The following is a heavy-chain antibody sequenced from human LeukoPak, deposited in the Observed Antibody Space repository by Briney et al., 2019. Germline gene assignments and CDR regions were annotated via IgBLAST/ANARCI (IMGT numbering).Heavy chain of an antibody. Sequence: YPSETLSLTCTVSGGSISSNNYYWGWIRQPPGKGLEWIGSIYYGGYTYYNPSLKSRVTISVDTSKNQSSLKLSSVTAADTAIYYCQSRFLEWLLDYWGQGTLVTVSS. J-gene: IGHJ4*02. D-gene: IGHD3-3*01. CDR1: GGSISSNNYY. CDR2: IYYGGYT. V-gene: IGHV4-39*01. CDR3: QSRFLEWLLDY.